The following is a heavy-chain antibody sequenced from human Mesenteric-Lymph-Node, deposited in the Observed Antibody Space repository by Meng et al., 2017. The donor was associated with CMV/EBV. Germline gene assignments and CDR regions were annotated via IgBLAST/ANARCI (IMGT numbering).Heavy chain of an antibody. D-gene: IGHD3-22*01. Sequence: SGVYFSNYAMHWVRQAPGKGLDWVAVISYDGNHKFYADSVKGRFTISRDISKNTLYLQMNSLRPEDTALYHCAKAGSSGYYYYFDYWGQGTLVTVSS. J-gene: IGHJ4*02. V-gene: IGHV3-30-3*01. CDR1: GVYFSNYA. CDR2: ISYDGNHK. CDR3: AKAGSSGYYYYFDY.